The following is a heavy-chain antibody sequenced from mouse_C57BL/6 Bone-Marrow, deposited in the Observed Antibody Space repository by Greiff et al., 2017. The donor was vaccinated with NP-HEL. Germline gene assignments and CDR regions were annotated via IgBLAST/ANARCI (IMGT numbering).Heavy chain of an antibody. CDR1: GFTFSDFY. CDR3: ARDASSYYGSYWYFDV. CDR2: SRNKANDYTT. V-gene: IGHV7-1*01. J-gene: IGHJ1*03. D-gene: IGHD1-1*01. Sequence: EVHLVESGGGLVQSGRSLRLSCATSGFTFSDFYMEWVRQAPGKGLEWIAASRNKANDYTTEYSASVKGRFIVSRDTSQSILYLQMNALRAEDTAIYYCARDASSYYGSYWYFDVWGTGTTVTVSS.